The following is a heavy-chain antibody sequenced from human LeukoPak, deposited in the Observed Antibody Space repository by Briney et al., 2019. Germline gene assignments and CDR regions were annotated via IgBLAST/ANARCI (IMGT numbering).Heavy chain of an antibody. D-gene: IGHD1-26*01. CDR3: ARDAEWEPTLDY. CDR2: ISYDGSNK. Sequence: PGGSLRLSCAASGFTFSSYGMHWVRQAPGKGLEWVAVISYDGSNKYYADSVKGRFTISRDNSKNTLYLQMNSLRAEDTAVYYCARDAEWEPTLDYWGQGTLVTVSS. V-gene: IGHV3-30*03. J-gene: IGHJ4*02. CDR1: GFTFSSYG.